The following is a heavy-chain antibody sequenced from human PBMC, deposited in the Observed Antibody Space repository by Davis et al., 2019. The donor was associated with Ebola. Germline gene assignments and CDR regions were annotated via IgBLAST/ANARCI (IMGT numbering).Heavy chain of an antibody. V-gene: IGHV3-23*01. CDR1: GFTFSSYA. D-gene: IGHD5-12*01. J-gene: IGHJ5*02. Sequence: GESLKISCAASGFTFSSYAMSWVRQAPGKGLEWVSAISGSGGSTYYADSVKGRFTISRDNSKNTLYLQMNSLRAEDTAVYYCARDSVDIVARINWFDPWGQGTLVTVSS. CDR2: ISGSGGST. CDR3: ARDSVDIVARINWFDP.